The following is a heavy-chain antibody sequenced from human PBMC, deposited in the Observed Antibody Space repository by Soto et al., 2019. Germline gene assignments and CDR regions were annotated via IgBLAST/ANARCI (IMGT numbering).Heavy chain of an antibody. CDR3: ARKSSSTIYYYYMDV. CDR2: INHSGST. J-gene: IGHJ6*03. V-gene: IGHV4-34*01. D-gene: IGHD6-13*01. CDR1: GGSFSGYY. Sequence: QVQLQQWGAGLLKPSETLSLTCAVYGGSFSGYYWSWIRQPPGKGLAWIGEINHSGSTNYNPSLKSRVTISVDTSKNQFSLKLSSVTAADTAVYYCARKSSSTIYYYYMDVWGKGTTVTVSS.